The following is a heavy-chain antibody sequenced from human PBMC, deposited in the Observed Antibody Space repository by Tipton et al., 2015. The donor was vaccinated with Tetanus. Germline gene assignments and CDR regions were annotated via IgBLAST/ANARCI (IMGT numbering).Heavy chain of an antibody. CDR3: SRDPNVDVVVVEPYDAFDI. D-gene: IGHD2-15*01. V-gene: IGHV3-49*03. Sequence: SLRLSCAASGFTFADYAMSWFRQAPGKGLEWVGFIRSKAYGETTEYAASVKGRFTMSRDDSKSVAYLQMNSLKTEDTAVYYCSRDPNVDVVVVEPYDAFDIWGQGTMVTVSS. CDR2: IRSKAYGETT. CDR1: GFTFADYA. J-gene: IGHJ3*02.